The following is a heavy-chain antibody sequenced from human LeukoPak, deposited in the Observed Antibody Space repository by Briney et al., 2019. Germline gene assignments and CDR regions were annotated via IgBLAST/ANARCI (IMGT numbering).Heavy chain of an antibody. Sequence: GGSLRLSCAASGFTFSSYGMHWVRQAPGKGLEWVAVIWYDGSNKYYADSVKGRFTISRDNSKNTLYLQMNSLRAEDTAVYYCAILGIAVAGTGYWGQGTLVTVSS. D-gene: IGHD6-19*01. CDR3: AILGIAVAGTGY. J-gene: IGHJ4*02. V-gene: IGHV3-33*01. CDR2: IWYDGSNK. CDR1: GFTFSSYG.